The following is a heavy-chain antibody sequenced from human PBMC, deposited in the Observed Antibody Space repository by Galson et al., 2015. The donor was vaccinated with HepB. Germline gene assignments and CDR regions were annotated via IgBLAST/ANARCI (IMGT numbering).Heavy chain of an antibody. CDR2: IRPYNGDT. J-gene: IGHJ4*02. Sequence: QSGAEVKKPGESLTISCKASGYTFTTYHIHWVRQAPGQGLEWMGWIRPYNGDTNYAQNFQGRVTMTRDTSTSTVYMELSSLRSDDTAIYFCARDVSDWDGYRSTWMSLDSWGGGTLVTVSS. CDR3: ARDVSDWDGYRSTWMSLDS. CDR1: GYTFTTYH. V-gene: IGHV1-2*02. D-gene: IGHD6-13*01.